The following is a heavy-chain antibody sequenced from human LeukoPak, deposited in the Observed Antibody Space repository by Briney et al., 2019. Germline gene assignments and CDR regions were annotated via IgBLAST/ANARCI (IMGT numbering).Heavy chain of an antibody. V-gene: IGHV3-21*01. CDR2: ISSSSSHI. CDR1: GFTFSSYS. D-gene: IGHD2-2*01. CDR3: ARDYLVVPAAMWWFDP. Sequence: GGSLRLSYAASGFTFSSYSMNWVRQAPGKGLEWVSSISSSSSHIYYADSVKGRFTISRDNGKNSLYLLMNSLRAEDTAVYYCARDYLVVPAAMWWFDPWGQGTLVTVSS. J-gene: IGHJ5*02.